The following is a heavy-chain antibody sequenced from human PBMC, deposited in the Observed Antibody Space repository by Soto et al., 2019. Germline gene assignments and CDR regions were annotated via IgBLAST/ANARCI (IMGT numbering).Heavy chain of an antibody. CDR3: ARAPGFYGDFFDY. CDR2: ISGSGSST. CDR1: GFTFSIYA. V-gene: IGHV3-23*01. J-gene: IGHJ4*02. D-gene: IGHD4-17*01. Sequence: GGSLRLSCAASGFTFSIYAMNWVRQAPGKGLEWVSVISGSGSSTYYADSVRGRFTISRDNSKNTLYVQMDSLRVEDTALYYCARAPGFYGDFFDYWGQGTLVTVSS.